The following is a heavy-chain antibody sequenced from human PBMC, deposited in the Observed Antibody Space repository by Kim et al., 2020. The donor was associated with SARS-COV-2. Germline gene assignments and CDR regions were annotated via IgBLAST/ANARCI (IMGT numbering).Heavy chain of an antibody. J-gene: IGHJ3*02. CDR1: GFTFSSYA. V-gene: IGHV3-30-3*01. D-gene: IGHD2-2*01. Sequence: GGSLRLSCAASGFTFSSYAMHWVRQAPGKGLEWVAVISYDGSNKYYADSVKGRFTISRDNSKNTLYLQMNSLRAEDTAVYYCARDFWGPIVVVQGGGAFDIWGQGTMVTVSS. CDR2: ISYDGSNK. CDR3: ARDFWGPIVVVQGGGAFDI.